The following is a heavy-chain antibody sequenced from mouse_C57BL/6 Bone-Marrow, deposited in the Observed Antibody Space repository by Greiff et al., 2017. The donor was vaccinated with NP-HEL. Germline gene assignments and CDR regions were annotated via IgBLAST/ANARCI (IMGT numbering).Heavy chain of an antibody. V-gene: IGHV1-50*01. CDR1: GYTFTSYW. J-gene: IGHJ3*01. D-gene: IGHD1-1*01. CDR3: ARRFYYGSSFAY. Sequence: QVQLQQPGAELVKPGASVKLSCKASGYTFTSYWMQWVKQRPGQGLEWIGEIDPSDSYTNYNQKFKGKATLTVDTSSSTAYMQLSSLTSEDSAVYYCARRFYYGSSFAYWGQGTLVTVSA. CDR2: IDPSDSYT.